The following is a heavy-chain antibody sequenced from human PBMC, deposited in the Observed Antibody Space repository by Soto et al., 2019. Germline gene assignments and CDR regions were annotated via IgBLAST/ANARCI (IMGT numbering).Heavy chain of an antibody. CDR1: GYTFTSYG. J-gene: IGHJ5*02. V-gene: IGHV1-18*01. CDR3: ARVLPPFDP. CDR2: ISAHNGNT. Sequence: QVQLMQSGAEVEKPGASVKVSCKASGYTFTSYGISWVRQAPGQGLEWKGWISAHNGNTNYAQKLQGRVTMTTDTSTSTAYRELRSLNSDDTAVYSCARVLPPFDPWGQGTLVTVSS.